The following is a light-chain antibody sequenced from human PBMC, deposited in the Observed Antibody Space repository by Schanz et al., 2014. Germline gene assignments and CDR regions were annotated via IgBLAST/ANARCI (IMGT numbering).Light chain of an antibody. V-gene: IGKV3-15*01. Sequence: EIVMTQSPATLSVSPGEGATLSCRASQTVSSNLAWYQQQPGQAPRLLIYGASTMATGIPDRFGASGSGTDFTLTISSLQSEDFAVYYCQQYNNWPRTFGQGTKVEIK. CDR3: QQYNNWPRT. J-gene: IGKJ1*01. CDR1: QTVSSN. CDR2: GAS.